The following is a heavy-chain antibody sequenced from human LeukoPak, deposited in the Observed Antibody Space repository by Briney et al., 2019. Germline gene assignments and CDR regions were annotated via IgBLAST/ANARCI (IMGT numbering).Heavy chain of an antibody. Sequence: PGGSLRLSCAASGFTFSSYGMHWVRQAPGKGLEWVAVIWYDGSNKYYADSVKGRFTISRDNSKNTLYLQMNSLRAEDTAVYYCARGQEGSSWSYYFDYWGQGTLVTVSS. J-gene: IGHJ4*02. CDR2: IWYDGSNK. V-gene: IGHV3-33*01. D-gene: IGHD6-13*01. CDR1: GFTFSSYG. CDR3: ARGQEGSSWSYYFDY.